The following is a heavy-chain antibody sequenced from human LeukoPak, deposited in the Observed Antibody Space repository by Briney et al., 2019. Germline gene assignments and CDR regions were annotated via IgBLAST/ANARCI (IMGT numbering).Heavy chain of an antibody. CDR3: AREAGYCSGGSCSHDAFDI. Sequence: SQTLSLTCTVSGGSISSGSYYWSWIRQPAGKGLEWIGRIYTSGSTNYNPSLKSRVTISVDTSKNQFSLKLSSVTAADTAVYYCAREAGYCSGGSCSHDAFDIWGQGTMVTVSS. J-gene: IGHJ3*02. D-gene: IGHD2-15*01. CDR2: IYTSGST. CDR1: GGSISSGSYY. V-gene: IGHV4-61*02.